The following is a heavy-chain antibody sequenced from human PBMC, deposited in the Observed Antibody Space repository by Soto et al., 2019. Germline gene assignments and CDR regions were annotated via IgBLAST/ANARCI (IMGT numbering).Heavy chain of an antibody. D-gene: IGHD6-19*01. CDR3: AREGGIAVAGHYYYGMDV. J-gene: IGHJ6*02. V-gene: IGHV3-33*01. CDR2: IWYDGSNK. Sequence: GVSLRLSCAASGFTFSSYGMHWVRQAPGKGLEWVAVIWYDGSNKYYADSVKGRFTISRDNSKNTLYLQMNSLRAEDTAVYYCAREGGIAVAGHYYYGMDVWGQGTTVTVSS. CDR1: GFTFSSYG.